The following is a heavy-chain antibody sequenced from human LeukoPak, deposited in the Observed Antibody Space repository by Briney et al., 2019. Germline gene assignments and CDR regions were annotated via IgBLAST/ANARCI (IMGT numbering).Heavy chain of an antibody. V-gene: IGHV3-74*01. CDR1: GFTFSTYW. CDR3: ARGDNAFDY. Sequence: GGSLRLSCSASGFTFSTYWMHWVRQAPGKGLVWVSRINSDGDITNYADSVKGRFTISRDNAKNTPSLQMNSLRAEDTAIYYCARGDNAFDYWGQGTLVTVSS. D-gene: IGHD1-1*01. CDR2: INSDGDIT. J-gene: IGHJ4*02.